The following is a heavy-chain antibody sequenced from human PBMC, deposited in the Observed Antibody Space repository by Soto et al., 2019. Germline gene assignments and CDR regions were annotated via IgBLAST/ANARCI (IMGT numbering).Heavy chain of an antibody. CDR2: ISAYNGNT. Sequence: QVQLVQSGAEVKKPGASVKVSCKASGYTFTNFGISWARQAPGQGLEWMGWISAYNGNTNYAQKFQGRVTTTTYTSTSTASMEVTRLTFDATAVYFCARGGTPIDYLGQGTLVTVSS. D-gene: IGHD3-16*01. J-gene: IGHJ4*02. V-gene: IGHV1-18*01. CDR1: GYTFTNFG. CDR3: ARGGTPIDY.